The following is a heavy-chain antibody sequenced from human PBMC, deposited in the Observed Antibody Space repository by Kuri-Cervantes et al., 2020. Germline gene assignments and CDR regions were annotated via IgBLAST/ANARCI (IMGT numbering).Heavy chain of an antibody. CDR2: INRSVST. CDR1: SYSISSSYY. D-gene: IGHD5-18*01. V-gene: IGHV4-38-2*02. Sequence: SETLSLTCAVSSYSISSSYYWSWIRQPPGKGLEWIGEINRSVSTNYNPSLKSRVTISVDTSKNQFSLKLSSVTAADTAVYYCAREDIYGYSYGIDYWGQGTLVTVSS. CDR3: AREDIYGYSYGIDY. J-gene: IGHJ4*02.